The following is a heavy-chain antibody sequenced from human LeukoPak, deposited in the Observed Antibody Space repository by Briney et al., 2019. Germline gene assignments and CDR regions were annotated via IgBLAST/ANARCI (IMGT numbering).Heavy chain of an antibody. CDR1: GGSISSYY. J-gene: IGHJ6*02. D-gene: IGHD2-15*01. CDR3: ARGDTSGGSFYYYYGMDV. V-gene: IGHV4-59*01. Sequence: PSETLSLTCTVSGGSISSYYWSWIRQPPGKGLEWIGYIYYSGSTNYNPSLKSRVTISVDTSKNQFSLKLSSVTAADTAVYYCARGDTSGGSFYYYYGMDVWGQGTTVTVSS. CDR2: IYYSGST.